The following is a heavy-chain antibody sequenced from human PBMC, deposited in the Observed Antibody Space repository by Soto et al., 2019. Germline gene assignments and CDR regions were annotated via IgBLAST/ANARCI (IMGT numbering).Heavy chain of an antibody. V-gene: IGHV3-21*01. Sequence: GGSLRPSCEASGFTFNDYSMDWVRQAPEKGLEWVSSISSSGTYIYYADSVKGRFAISRDNANNVMYLQMDTLGAEDTAVYYCVRAGHVFDVHYYGMDLWGQGTTVTVSS. D-gene: IGHD3-10*01. J-gene: IGHJ6*02. CDR3: VRAGHVFDVHYYGMDL. CDR1: GFTFNDYS. CDR2: ISSSGTYI.